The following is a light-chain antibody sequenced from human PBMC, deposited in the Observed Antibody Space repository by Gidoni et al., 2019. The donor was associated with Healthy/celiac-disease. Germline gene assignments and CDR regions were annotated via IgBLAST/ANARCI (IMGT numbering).Light chain of an antibody. CDR1: AGAVTSGHY. Sequence: AVVTQEPSLTVSPGGAVTLTCGSSAGAVTSGHYPYWFQQKPGQAPRTLIYDTSNKHSWTPARFSGSLLGGKAALTLSGAQPEDEAEYYCLLSYSGARGVFGGWTKLTVL. CDR3: LLSYSGARGV. J-gene: IGLJ3*02. CDR2: DTS. V-gene: IGLV7-46*01.